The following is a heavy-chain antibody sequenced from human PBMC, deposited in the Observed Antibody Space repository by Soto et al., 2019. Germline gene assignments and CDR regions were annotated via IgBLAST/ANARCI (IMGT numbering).Heavy chain of an antibody. V-gene: IGHV3-33*01. CDR2: IWYDGGNK. CDR1: AFNFSSYV. J-gene: IGHJ4*02. D-gene: IGHD6-19*01. CDR3: ARDGQWLPRDGLRSSYYFDY. Sequence: QVQLVESGGGVVQPGSSLRLSCAAYAFNFSSYVMHWVRQAPGKGLEWVAVIWYDGGNKYYANSVKGRFTISRDNSKNTLYLQMNSLRAEDTAVYYCARDGQWLPRDGLRSSYYFDYWGQGTLVTVSS.